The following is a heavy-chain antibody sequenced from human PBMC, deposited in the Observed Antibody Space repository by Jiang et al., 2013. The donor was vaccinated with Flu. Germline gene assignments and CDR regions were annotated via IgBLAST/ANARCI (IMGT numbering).Heavy chain of an antibody. CDR1: YW. D-gene: IGHD3-22*01. CDR2: IYPGDSDT. Sequence: YWIGWVRQMPGKGLEWMGIIYPGDSDTRYSPSFQGQVTISADKSIGTAYLQWSSLKASDTAMYYCATPHRDYYDSSGYQLWGQGTLVTVSS. CDR3: ATPHRDYYDSSGYQL. J-gene: IGHJ1*01. V-gene: IGHV5-51*01.